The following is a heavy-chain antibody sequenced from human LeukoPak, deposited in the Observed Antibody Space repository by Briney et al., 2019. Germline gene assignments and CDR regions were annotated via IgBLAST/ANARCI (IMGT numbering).Heavy chain of an antibody. CDR3: ARDLYGDYVFDY. CDR2: ISGSGGST. Sequence: GGSLRLSCAASGFTFSSYAMSWVRQAPGKGLEWVSAISGSGGSTYYADSVKGRFTISRDNAKNTLYLQMNSLRAEDTAVYYCARDLYGDYVFDYWGQGTLVTVSS. J-gene: IGHJ4*02. CDR1: GFTFSSYA. D-gene: IGHD4-17*01. V-gene: IGHV3-23*01.